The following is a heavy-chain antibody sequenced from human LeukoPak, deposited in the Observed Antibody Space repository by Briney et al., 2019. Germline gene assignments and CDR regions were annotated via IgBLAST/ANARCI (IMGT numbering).Heavy chain of an antibody. CDR3: ARDGTDSSGYYLYYYGMDV. CDR1: GFTVSSNY. D-gene: IGHD3-22*01. Sequence: GGSLRLSCAASGFTVSSNYMSWVRQAPGKGLEWVSVIYSGGSTYYADSAKGRFTISRDNSKNTLYLQMNSLRAEDTAVYYCARDGTDSSGYYLYYYGMDVWGQGTTVTVSS. CDR2: IYSGGST. V-gene: IGHV3-66*01. J-gene: IGHJ6*02.